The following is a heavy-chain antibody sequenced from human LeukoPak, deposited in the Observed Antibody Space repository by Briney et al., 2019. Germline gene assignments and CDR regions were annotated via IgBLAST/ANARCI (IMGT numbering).Heavy chain of an antibody. Sequence: GGSLRLSCAASGFTFTNAWMTWVRQAPGKGLEWVGRIKSKTDGGTTDYAAPVKGRFIISRDDSKNTLYLQMSSLKTEDTAAYYCSTKDIVVVGAATRGGNWGQGTLVTVSS. D-gene: IGHD2-15*01. V-gene: IGHV3-15*01. CDR3: STKDIVVVGAATRGGN. J-gene: IGHJ4*02. CDR1: GFTFTNAW. CDR2: IKSKTDGGTT.